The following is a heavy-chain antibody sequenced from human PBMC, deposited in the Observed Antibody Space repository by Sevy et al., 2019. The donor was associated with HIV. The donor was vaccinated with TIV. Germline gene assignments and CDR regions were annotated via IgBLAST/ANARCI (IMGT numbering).Heavy chain of an antibody. Sequence: GGSLRLSCAASGFSFNNHWMSWVRQAPEKGLEWVANIKHDGSEKYYADSLEGRFAVSRDNAKNSLFLQINSLRVEDTAFYFCARLPTGLQSFNYLLSTYFDSWGQGTLVTVSS. CDR1: GFSFNNHW. D-gene: IGHD3-9*01. CDR3: ARLPTGLQSFNYLLSTYFDS. V-gene: IGHV3-7*01. CDR2: IKHDGSEK. J-gene: IGHJ4*02.